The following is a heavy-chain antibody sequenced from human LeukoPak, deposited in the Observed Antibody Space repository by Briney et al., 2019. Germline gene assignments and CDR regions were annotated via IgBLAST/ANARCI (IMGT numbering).Heavy chain of an antibody. CDR1: GFTFSSYS. CDR2: ISSSSSTI. D-gene: IGHD4-23*01. J-gene: IGHJ4*02. CDR3: ARDHTTVVTFAYESR. V-gene: IGHV3-48*04. Sequence: GGSPRLSCAASGFTFSSYSMNWVRQAPGKGLEWVSYISSSSSTIYYADSVKGRFTISRDNAKNSLYLQMNSLRAEDTAVYYCARDHTTVVTFAYESRWGQGTLVTVSS.